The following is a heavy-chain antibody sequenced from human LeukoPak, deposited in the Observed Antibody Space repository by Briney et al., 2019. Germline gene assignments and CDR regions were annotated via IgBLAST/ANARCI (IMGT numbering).Heavy chain of an antibody. Sequence: SETLSLTCTVSGGSISSSSYYWGWIRQPPGKGLEWIGSIYYSGSTYYNPSLKSRVTISVDTSKNQFSLKLSSVTAADTAVYYCAGLDDFWSGYPTNYYYYMDAWGKGTTVTVSS. CDR1: GGSISSSSYY. J-gene: IGHJ6*03. CDR3: AGLDDFWSGYPTNYYYYMDA. D-gene: IGHD3-3*01. V-gene: IGHV4-39*01. CDR2: IYYSGST.